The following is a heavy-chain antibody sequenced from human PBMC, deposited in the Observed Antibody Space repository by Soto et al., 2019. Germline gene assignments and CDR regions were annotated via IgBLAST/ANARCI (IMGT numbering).Heavy chain of an antibody. J-gene: IGHJ6*02. D-gene: IGHD3-10*01. Sequence: QVQLVQSGAEVKKPGSSVKVSCKASGGTFSSYAISWVRQAPGQGLEWMGGIIPIFGTANYAQKFQGRVTITADESTITAYMELSSLRSEDTAVYYCASPSITMVRGVIGNYGMDVWGQGTTVTVSS. CDR2: IIPIFGTA. V-gene: IGHV1-69*12. CDR1: GGTFSSYA. CDR3: ASPSITMVRGVIGNYGMDV.